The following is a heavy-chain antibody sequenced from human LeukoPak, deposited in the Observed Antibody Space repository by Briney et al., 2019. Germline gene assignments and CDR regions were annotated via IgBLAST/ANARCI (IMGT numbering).Heavy chain of an antibody. Sequence: SETLSLTCTVSGGSISSSSYYWGWIRQPPGKGLEWIGSIYYSGSTYYNPSLKSRVTISVDTSKNQFSLKLSSVTAADTAVYYCARTIQLWFDYWGQGTLVTVSS. CDR3: ARTIQLWFDY. CDR1: GGSISSSSYY. D-gene: IGHD5-18*01. V-gene: IGHV4-39*07. J-gene: IGHJ4*02. CDR2: IYYSGST.